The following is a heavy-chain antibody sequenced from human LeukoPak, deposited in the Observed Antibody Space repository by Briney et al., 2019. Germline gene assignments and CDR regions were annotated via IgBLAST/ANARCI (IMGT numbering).Heavy chain of an antibody. D-gene: IGHD6-19*01. V-gene: IGHV3-20*04. J-gene: IGHJ4*02. CDR2: INWNGGST. CDR3: AGGDRNGWYFDY. CDR1: GFRFDDHG. Sequence: PGGSLRLSCAASGFRFDDHGMSWVRQAPGKGLEWVSGINWNGGSTGYGDSVKGRFTISRDNAKNSLYLQMNSLRAEDTALYYCAGGDRNGWYFDYWGQGVLVTVPS.